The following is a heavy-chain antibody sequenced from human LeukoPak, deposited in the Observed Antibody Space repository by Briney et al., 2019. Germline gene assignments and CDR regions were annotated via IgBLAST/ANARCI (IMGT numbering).Heavy chain of an antibody. J-gene: IGHJ4*02. CDR2: IYHSGSA. V-gene: IGHV4-30-2*01. Sequence: SETLSLTCTVSGGSISTGGYYWSWIRQPPGKGLEWIGYIYHSGSAYYNPSLKSRVTISVDRSKNQFSLKLSSVIAADTAMYYCARDMGIAAAGQFDYWGQGTLATVSS. CDR1: GGSISTGGYY. CDR3: ARDMGIAAAGQFDY. D-gene: IGHD6-13*01.